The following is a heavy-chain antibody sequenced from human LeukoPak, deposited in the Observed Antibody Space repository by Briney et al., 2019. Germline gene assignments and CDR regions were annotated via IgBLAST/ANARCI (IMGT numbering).Heavy chain of an antibody. Sequence: GASVKVSCKASGYTFTGYYMHWERQAPGQGLEWMGRINPNSGGTNYAQKFQGRVTMTRDTSISTAYMELSRLRSDDTAVYYCARDSSATDAFDYWGQGTLVTVSS. CDR3: ARDSSATDAFDY. CDR2: INPNSGGT. V-gene: IGHV1-2*06. D-gene: IGHD2-21*02. CDR1: GYTFTGYY. J-gene: IGHJ4*02.